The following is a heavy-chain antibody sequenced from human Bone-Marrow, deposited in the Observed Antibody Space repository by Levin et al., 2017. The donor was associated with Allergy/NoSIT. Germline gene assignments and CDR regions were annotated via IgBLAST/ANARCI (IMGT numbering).Heavy chain of an antibody. CDR1: GFTFRHYT. D-gene: IGHD3-22*01. Sequence: GESLKISCAASGFTFRHYTMNWVRQAPGKGLEWVSCITSSGDSTYYADSVKGRFSISRDNAKNSLYLQLNRLRDEDTAMYYCARDPARGYYDSSGYSGDHWGQGTLVTVSS. CDR3: ARDPARGYYDSSGYSGDH. J-gene: IGHJ4*02. V-gene: IGHV3-48*02. CDR2: ITSSGDST.